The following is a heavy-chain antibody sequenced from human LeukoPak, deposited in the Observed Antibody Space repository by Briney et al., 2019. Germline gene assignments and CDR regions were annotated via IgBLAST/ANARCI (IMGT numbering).Heavy chain of an antibody. CDR3: ARGRFGELAVATFDI. Sequence: GGSLRLSCAASGFTFNNYGMHWVRQAPGTGLEWVGLICNDGTKKYYGDSAHGRLTISRDNSKNTLYLQRNSLRAEDTAVYYCARGRFGELAVATFDIWGEGTMVTVSS. D-gene: IGHD3-10*01. CDR1: GFTFNNYG. CDR2: ICNDGTKK. J-gene: IGHJ3*02. V-gene: IGHV3-33*01.